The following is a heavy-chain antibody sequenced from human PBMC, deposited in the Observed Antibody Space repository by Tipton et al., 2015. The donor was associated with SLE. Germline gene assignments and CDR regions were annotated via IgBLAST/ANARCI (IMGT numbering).Heavy chain of an antibody. Sequence: QLVQSGAEVKKPGASVKVSCKASGYTFTSYYMHWVRQAPGQGLEWMGIINPSGGSTSYAQKFQGRVTMTRDTSTSTVYMELSSLRSEDTAVYYCARAGAGYYYYYYMDVWGKGTTVTVSS. CDR1: GYTFTSYY. CDR3: ARAGAGYYYYYYMDV. V-gene: IGHV1-46*01. CDR2: INPSGGST. J-gene: IGHJ6*03.